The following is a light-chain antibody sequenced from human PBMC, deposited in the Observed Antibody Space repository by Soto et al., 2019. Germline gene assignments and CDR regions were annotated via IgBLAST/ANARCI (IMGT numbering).Light chain of an antibody. J-gene: IGKJ2*01. Sequence: DIQMTQSPSTLSASVGDRVTITCRASQSIGSWLAWYQQKPGKAPNLLIYKASNLEGGVPSTFSGSGSGTEFTLTISSLQPDDFATYYCQQYNSYLYTFGQGTKLEIK. V-gene: IGKV1-5*03. CDR1: QSIGSW. CDR3: QQYNSYLYT. CDR2: KAS.